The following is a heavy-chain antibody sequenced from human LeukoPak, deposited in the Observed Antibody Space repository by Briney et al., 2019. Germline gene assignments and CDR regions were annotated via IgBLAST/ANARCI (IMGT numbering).Heavy chain of an antibody. D-gene: IGHD3-3*01. Sequence: PGGSLRLSCAGSGFTVSSGYMTWVRQAPGKGLEWVSVIYSGGSTYYADSVKGRFTISRDNSKNTLYLQMNSLRAEDTAVYYCAKDHRPRVLRFLEWDYWGRGTLVTVSS. V-gene: IGHV3-53*05. CDR3: AKDHRPRVLRFLEWDY. CDR1: GFTVSSGY. J-gene: IGHJ4*02. CDR2: IYSGGST.